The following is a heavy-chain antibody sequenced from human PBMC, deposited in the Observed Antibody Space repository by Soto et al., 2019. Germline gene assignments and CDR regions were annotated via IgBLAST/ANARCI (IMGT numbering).Heavy chain of an antibody. CDR1: GGTFNNYV. Sequence: QVQLVQSGAEVKQPGSSVTVSCKASGGTFNNYVISWVRQAPGQGLEWMGGIIPTFGTTTYALKCQGRVTVKANETTSTIYMAMRRPRTGDTAVYYCAAGGVNYNEADGLRSGYHFDFWGQGILVTVTS. V-gene: IGHV1-69*01. CDR3: AAGGVNYNEADGLRSGYHFDF. CDR2: IIPTFGTT. J-gene: IGHJ4*02. D-gene: IGHD5-18*01.